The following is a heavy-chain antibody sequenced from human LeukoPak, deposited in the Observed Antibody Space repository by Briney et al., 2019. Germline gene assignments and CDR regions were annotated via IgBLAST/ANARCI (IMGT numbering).Heavy chain of an antibody. CDR3: ARQPSSGWYVGY. CDR1: GGSISSSSYY. J-gene: IGHJ4*02. D-gene: IGHD6-19*01. CDR2: IYYSGST. V-gene: IGHV4-39*01. Sequence: PSETLSLTCTVSGGSISSSSYYWGWIRQPPGKGLEWIGSIYYSGSTYYNPSLKSRVTISVDTSKNQFSLKLSSVTAADTAVYYCARQPSSGWYVGYWGQGTLVTVSS.